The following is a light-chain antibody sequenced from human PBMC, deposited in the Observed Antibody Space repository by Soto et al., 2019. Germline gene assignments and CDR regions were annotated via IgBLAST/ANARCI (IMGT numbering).Light chain of an antibody. V-gene: IGLV2-8*01. J-gene: IGLJ2*01. Sequence: QSALTQPPSASGSPGQSVTMSCSGTSGDVGGYDYVSWYQQHPGKAPKLMIYEVSKRHSGVPDRFFGSKSGNTASLTVSGLQAEDEADYYCSSYAGSSNFVVFGGGTKLTVL. CDR1: SGDVGGYDY. CDR3: SSYAGSSNFVV. CDR2: EVS.